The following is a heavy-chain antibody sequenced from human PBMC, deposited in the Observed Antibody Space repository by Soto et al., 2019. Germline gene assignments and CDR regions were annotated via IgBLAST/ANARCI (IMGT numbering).Heavy chain of an antibody. J-gene: IGHJ4*02. V-gene: IGHV4-34*01. CDR1: GGSFSGYY. CDR2: INHSGST. Sequence: SETLSLTCAVYGGSFSGYYWSWIRQPPGKGLEWIGEINHSGSTNYNPSLKSRVTISVDTSKNQFSLKLSSVTAADTAVYYCASGGGDQVSYFDYWGQGTLVTVSS. CDR3: ASGGGDQVSYFDY. D-gene: IGHD2-21*01.